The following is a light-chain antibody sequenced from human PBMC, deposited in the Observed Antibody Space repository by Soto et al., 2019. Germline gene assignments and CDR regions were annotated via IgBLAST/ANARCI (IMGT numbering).Light chain of an antibody. J-gene: IGKJ5*01. Sequence: EIVLTQSPGTLSLSPGERATLSCRASQSLTNSFIAWYQQKPGQAPRLLIYDTSSRATGIPDRFSGSGSGTDFTLTISRLEPEGFAVFFCQQYGTSEIIFGQGTRLEIK. V-gene: IGKV3-20*01. CDR2: DTS. CDR1: QSLTNSF. CDR3: QQYGTSEII.